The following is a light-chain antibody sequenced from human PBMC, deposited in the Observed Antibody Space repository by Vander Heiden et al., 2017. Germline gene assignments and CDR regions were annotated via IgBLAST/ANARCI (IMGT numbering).Light chain of an antibody. CDR3: DSTDSSGNHRV. V-gene: IGLV3-10*01. CDR2: EDS. CDR1: ALPKKY. Sequence: SSELTQPPSVSVSPGPTARITCSDAALPKKYAYWYQQKAGQAPVLVIYEDSKRPSGIPERFSGSSSGTRATLTISGAQVEDEADYYCDSTDSSGNHRVFGGGTKLTVL. J-gene: IGLJ3*02.